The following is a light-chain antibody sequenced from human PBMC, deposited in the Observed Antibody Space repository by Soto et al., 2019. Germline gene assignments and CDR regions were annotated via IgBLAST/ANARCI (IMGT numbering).Light chain of an antibody. J-gene: IGKJ5*01. CDR3: QQRSNWPPT. V-gene: IGKV3-11*01. CDR2: DIS. Sequence: ETVMTQSPATLSVSPWERATVSCRASQSVSSNLAWYQQKPGQPPRLLIYDISTRATGIPARFSGSGSGTDFTLTISSLEPEDFAVYYCQQRSNWPPTFGQGTRLEIK. CDR1: QSVSSN.